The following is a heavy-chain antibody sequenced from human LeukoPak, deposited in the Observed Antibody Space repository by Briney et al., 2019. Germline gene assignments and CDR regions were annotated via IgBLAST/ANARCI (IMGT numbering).Heavy chain of an antibody. D-gene: IGHD4-23*01. CDR2: IYSSGST. V-gene: IGHV4-39*07. CDR1: GGSISSSGYY. J-gene: IGHJ5*02. Sequence: SETLSLTCTVSGGSISSSGYYWGWIRQPPGKGLEWIGSIYSSGSTYYNPSLKSRVTISVDKSKNQFSLKLSSVTAADTAVYYCARDSNYGGNSGGDWFDPWGQGTLVTVSS. CDR3: ARDSNYGGNSGGDWFDP.